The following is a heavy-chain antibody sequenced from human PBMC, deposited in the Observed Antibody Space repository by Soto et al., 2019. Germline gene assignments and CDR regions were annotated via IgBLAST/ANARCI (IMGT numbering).Heavy chain of an antibody. V-gene: IGHV3-30*18. CDR3: AKDLTTVTTFCYYGMDV. CDR1: GFTFSNYG. CDR2: ISYDGSNK. D-gene: IGHD4-17*01. J-gene: IGHJ6*02. Sequence: GGSLRLSCAASGFTFSNYGMHWVRQAPGKGLEWVAVISYDGSNKYYADSVKGRFTISRDNSKNTLYLQMNSLRAEDTAVYYCAKDLTTVTTFCYYGMDVWGQGTTVTVSS.